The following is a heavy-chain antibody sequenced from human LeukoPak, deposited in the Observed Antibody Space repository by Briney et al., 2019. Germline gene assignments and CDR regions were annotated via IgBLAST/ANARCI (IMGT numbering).Heavy chain of an antibody. V-gene: IGHV3-30-3*01. D-gene: IGHD1-26*01. CDR1: GFTFSSYA. CDR3: ARDVMIPSWMGATPSPDAFDI. J-gene: IGHJ3*02. CDR2: ISYDGSNK. Sequence: GGSLRLSCAASGFTFSSYAMHWVRQAPGKGLEWVAVISYDGSNKYYADSVKGRFTISRDNSKNTLYLQMNSLRAEDTAVYYCARDVMIPSWMGATPSPDAFDIWGQGTMVTVSS.